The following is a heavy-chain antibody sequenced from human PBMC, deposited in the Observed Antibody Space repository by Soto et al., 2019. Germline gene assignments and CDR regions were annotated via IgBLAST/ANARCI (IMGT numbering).Heavy chain of an antibody. CDR3: ARDREEWLLSYYYYGMDV. Sequence: QVQLVESGGGVVQPGRSLRLSCAASGFTFSSYAMHWVRQAPGKGLEWVAVISYDGSNKYYADSVKGRFIISRDNSKNTLYLQMNSLRAEDTAVYYCARDREEWLLSYYYYGMDVWGQGTTVTVSS. V-gene: IGHV3-30-3*01. D-gene: IGHD3-3*01. CDR2: ISYDGSNK. J-gene: IGHJ6*02. CDR1: GFTFSSYA.